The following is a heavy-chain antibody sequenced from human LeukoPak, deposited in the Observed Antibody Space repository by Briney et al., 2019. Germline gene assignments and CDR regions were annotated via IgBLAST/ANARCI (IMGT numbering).Heavy chain of an antibody. V-gene: IGHV3-7*01. D-gene: IGHD3-10*01. CDR1: GFTFRNYG. J-gene: IGHJ6*02. CDR2: IKTDASEK. Sequence: GRSLRLSCAASGFTFRNYGMHWVRQAPGKGLEWVANIKTDASEKYYADSVKGRFTISRDNAKMSLYLQMNSLRVEDTAVYYCARALFAGAFFGMDVWGQGTTVTVSS. CDR3: ARALFAGAFFGMDV.